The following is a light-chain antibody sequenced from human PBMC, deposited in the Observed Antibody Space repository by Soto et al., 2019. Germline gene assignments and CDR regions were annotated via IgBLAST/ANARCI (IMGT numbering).Light chain of an antibody. CDR1: QSISTY. CDR2: AAS. V-gene: IGKV1-39*01. CDR3: QQVDSYPRT. Sequence: IHRTDSPSSLSASVLYRVSITFRASQSISTYLNWYQQKPGKAPKLLIYAASTLQSGVPSRFSGSGSGTDFTLTISCLQSEDVATYYCQQVDSYPRTFGQGTKVDIK. J-gene: IGKJ1*01.